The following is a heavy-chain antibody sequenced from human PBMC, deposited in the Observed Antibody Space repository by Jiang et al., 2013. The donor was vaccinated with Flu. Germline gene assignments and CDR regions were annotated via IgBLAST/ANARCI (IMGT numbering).Heavy chain of an antibody. CDR3: ASELRIAGGTSALDI. CDR1: DGSIGSYY. CDR2: IYYSGIT. J-gene: IGHJ3*02. Sequence: PGLVKASETLSLTCTVSDGSIGSYYWSWIRQSPGKGLEWIGYIYYSGITASNPSLRSRVTISIDTSKNQFALRLSSVTAADTAVYYCASELRIAGGTSALDIWGQGTKVTVSS. D-gene: IGHD6-13*01. V-gene: IGHV4-59*13.